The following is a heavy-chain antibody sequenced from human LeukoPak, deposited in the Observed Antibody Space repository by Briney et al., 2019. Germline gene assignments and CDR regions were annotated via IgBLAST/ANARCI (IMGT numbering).Heavy chain of an antibody. J-gene: IGHJ4*02. D-gene: IGHD1-26*01. CDR1: GFTFSSYG. V-gene: IGHV3-30*02. Sequence: GGSLRLSCVASGFTFSSYGMHWVRQAPGKGLEWVAFIRNDGSNKYYADSVKGRFTISRDNAKNSLYLQMNSLRAEDTAVYYCARTLVGATRGPLNYWGQGTLVTVSS. CDR3: ARTLVGATRGPLNY. CDR2: IRNDGSNK.